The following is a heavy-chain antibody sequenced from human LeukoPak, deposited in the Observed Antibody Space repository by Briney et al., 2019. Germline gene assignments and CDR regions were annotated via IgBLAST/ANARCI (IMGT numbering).Heavy chain of an antibody. D-gene: IGHD2-2*01. V-gene: IGHV3-23*01. CDR3: AKGIGYCSSTSCSAPVDP. J-gene: IGHJ5*02. CDR2: ISGSGGST. Sequence: GGSLRLSCAASGFTFSSYAMSWVRQAPGKGLEWVSAISGSGGSTYYADSVKGRFTISRDNSKNTLYLQTNSLRAEDTAVYYCAKGIGYCSSTSCSAPVDPWGQGTLVTVSS. CDR1: GFTFSSYA.